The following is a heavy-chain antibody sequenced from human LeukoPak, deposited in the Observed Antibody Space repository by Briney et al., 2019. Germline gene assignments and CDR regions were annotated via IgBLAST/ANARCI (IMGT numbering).Heavy chain of an antibody. D-gene: IGHD3-22*01. Sequence: PGVSLRLSCAASGFTFSWYWMSWVRQAPGKGLEWVSSISSSSSYIYYADSVKGRFTISRDNAKNSLYLQMNSLRAEDTAVYYCARFPYYYDSSGYQNFDYWGQGTLVTVSS. CDR3: ARFPYYYDSSGYQNFDY. J-gene: IGHJ4*02. V-gene: IGHV3-21*01. CDR2: ISSSSSYI. CDR1: GFTFSWYW.